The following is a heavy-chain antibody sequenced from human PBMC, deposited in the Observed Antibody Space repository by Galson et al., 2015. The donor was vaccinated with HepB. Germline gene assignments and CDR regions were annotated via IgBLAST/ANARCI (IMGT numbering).Heavy chain of an antibody. V-gene: IGHV1-69*04. D-gene: IGHD5-24*01. CDR1: GGTFSSYT. J-gene: IGHJ4*02. CDR3: AREGDGYNLNFDY. Sequence: SVKVSCKASGGTFSSYTISWVRQAPGQGLEWMGRIIPILGIANYAQKFQGRVTITADKSTSTAYMELSSLRSEDTAVYYCAREGDGYNLNFDYWGQGTLVTVSS. CDR2: IIPILGIA.